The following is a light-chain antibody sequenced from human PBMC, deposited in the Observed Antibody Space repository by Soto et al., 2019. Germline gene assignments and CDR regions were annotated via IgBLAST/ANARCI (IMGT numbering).Light chain of an antibody. V-gene: IGKV3-15*01. CDR3: QQYNNWPIT. Sequence: ETVLTQSPGTLSLSPGERATLSCRASQSVSDNLAWYQQKPGQAPRLLIYGTSTRATGIPASFSGSGSGTEFTLTISSLQSEDFAVYYCQQYNNWPITFGGGTKVDIK. J-gene: IGKJ4*01. CDR2: GTS. CDR1: QSVSDN.